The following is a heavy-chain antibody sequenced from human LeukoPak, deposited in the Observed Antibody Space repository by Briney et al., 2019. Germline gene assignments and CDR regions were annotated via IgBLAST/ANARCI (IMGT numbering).Heavy chain of an antibody. D-gene: IGHD2-15*01. CDR3: AKESGYCSGGNCYRMFDP. V-gene: IGHV3-23*01. CDR1: GFTFSSYA. CDR2: ISGSGGGT. J-gene: IGHJ5*02. Sequence: GGPLRLSCAGSGFTFSSYAMTWVRQAPGKGLEWVSGISGSGGGTYYADSVKGRFTISRDNSKSTLYLQMNSLRAEDTAIYYCAKESGYCSGGNCYRMFDPWGQGTLVTVSS.